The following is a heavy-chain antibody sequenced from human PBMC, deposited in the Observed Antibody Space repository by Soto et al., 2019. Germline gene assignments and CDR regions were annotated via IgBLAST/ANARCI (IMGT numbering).Heavy chain of an antibody. Sequence: SETLSLTCTVSGGSISSSSYYWGWIRQPPGKGLEWIGSIYYSGSTYYNPSLKSRVTISVDTSKNQFSLKLSSVTAADTAVYYCARQGYGDYVIGELDYWGQGTLVTVSS. V-gene: IGHV4-39*01. CDR2: IYYSGST. D-gene: IGHD4-17*01. J-gene: IGHJ4*02. CDR3: ARQGYGDYVIGELDY. CDR1: GGSISSSSYY.